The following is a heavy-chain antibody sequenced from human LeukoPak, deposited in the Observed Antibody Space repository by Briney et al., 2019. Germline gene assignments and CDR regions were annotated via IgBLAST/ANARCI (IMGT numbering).Heavy chain of an antibody. V-gene: IGHV4-34*01. J-gene: IGHJ3*02. CDR1: GGSFSGYY. CDR2: INHSGST. CDR3: ARGKTWGYCGGDCLDAFDI. Sequence: PSETLSLTCAVYGGSFSGYYWSWIRQPPGKGLEWIGEINHSGSTNYNPSLKSRVTISVDTSKNQFSLKLSSVTAADTAVYYCARGKTWGYCGGDCLDAFDIWGQGTMVTVSS. D-gene: IGHD2-21*02.